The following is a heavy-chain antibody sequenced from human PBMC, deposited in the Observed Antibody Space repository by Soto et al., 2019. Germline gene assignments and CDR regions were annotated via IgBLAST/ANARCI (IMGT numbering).Heavy chain of an antibody. J-gene: IGHJ4*02. V-gene: IGHV4-34*01. CDR1: GGSFSGYY. CDR3: ARAIVATIAFDY. D-gene: IGHD5-12*01. CDR2: INHSGST. Sequence: SETLSLTXAVYGGSFSGYYWSWIRQPPGKGLEWIGEINHSGSTNYNPSLKSRVTISVDTSKNQFSLKLSSVTAADTAVYYCARAIVATIAFDYWGQGTLVTVSS.